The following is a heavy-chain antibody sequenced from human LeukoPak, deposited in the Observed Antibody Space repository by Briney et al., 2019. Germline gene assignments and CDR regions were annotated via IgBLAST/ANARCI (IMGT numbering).Heavy chain of an antibody. V-gene: IGHV4-34*01. CDR3: ARKRGVGVDTNAFDM. D-gene: IGHD3-3*01. CDR1: GRSFSGYY. CDR2: INHSGST. Sequence: SETLSLTCAVYGRSFSGYYWSWIRQPPGKGLEWIGEINHSGSTNYNPSLKSRVTISVDTSKNQFSLKLSSVTAADTAVYYCARKRGVGVDTNAFDMWGQGTMVTVSS. J-gene: IGHJ3*02.